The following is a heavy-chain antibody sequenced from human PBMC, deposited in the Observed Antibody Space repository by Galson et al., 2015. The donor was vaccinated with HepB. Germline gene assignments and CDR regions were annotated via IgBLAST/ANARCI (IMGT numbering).Heavy chain of an antibody. CDR2: INTNTGNP. Sequence: SVKVSCKASGYSFTSFAMNWVRQAPGQGLEWMGWINTNTGNPTYAQGFTGRFVFSLDTSVTTAYLQISSLKAEDTAVYYCARRGTSAYDYSPDYWGQGTLVTVSS. CDR3: ARRGTSAYDYSPDY. D-gene: IGHD5-12*01. CDR1: GYSFTSFA. J-gene: IGHJ4*02. V-gene: IGHV7-4-1*02.